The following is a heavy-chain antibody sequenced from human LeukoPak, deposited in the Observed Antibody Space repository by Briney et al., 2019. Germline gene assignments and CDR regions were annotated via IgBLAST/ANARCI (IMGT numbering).Heavy chain of an antibody. CDR3: ARVEGPDIVVVVAAALDY. CDR1: GFTFSSYS. D-gene: IGHD2-15*01. J-gene: IGHJ4*02. CDR2: ISSSSSYI. Sequence: GGSLRLSCAASGFTFSSYSMNWVRQAPGKGLEWVSSISSSSSYIYYADSVKGRFTISRDNAKNSLYLQMNSLRAEDTAVYYCARVEGPDIVVVVAAALDYWGQGTLVTVSS. V-gene: IGHV3-21*01.